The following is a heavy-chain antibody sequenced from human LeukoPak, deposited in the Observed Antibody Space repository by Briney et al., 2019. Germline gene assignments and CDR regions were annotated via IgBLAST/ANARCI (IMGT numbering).Heavy chain of an antibody. J-gene: IGHJ4*02. CDR2: IYYSGSS. Sequence: PSETLPLTCTVSGGSISSSSYYWGWIRQPPGKGLEWIGSIYYSGSSYYNPSLKSRVTISVDTSKNQFSLKLSSVTAADTAVYYCARVTPEGPGAQSYFDYWGQGTLVTVSS. V-gene: IGHV4-39*07. D-gene: IGHD1-26*01. CDR3: ARVTPEGPGAQSYFDY. CDR1: GGSISSSSYY.